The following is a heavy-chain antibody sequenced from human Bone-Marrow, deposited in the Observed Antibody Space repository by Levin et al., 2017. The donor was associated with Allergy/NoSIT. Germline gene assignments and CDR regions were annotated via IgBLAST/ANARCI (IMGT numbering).Heavy chain of an antibody. CDR2: ISISP. Sequence: PGGSLRLSCAASGFSFSSYAMSWVRQAPGKGLEWVSVISISPYYADSVKGRATISRDISKNTLYSEINSLRVEDTAVYFCAWGSNYHNSGGYYGWFDPWGQGTLVTVSS. CDR1: GFSFSSYA. J-gene: IGHJ5*02. V-gene: IGHV3-23*01. D-gene: IGHD3-22*01. CDR3: AWGSNYHNSGGYYGWFDP.